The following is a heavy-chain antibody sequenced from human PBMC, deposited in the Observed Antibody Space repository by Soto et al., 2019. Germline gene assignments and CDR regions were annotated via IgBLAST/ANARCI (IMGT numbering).Heavy chain of an antibody. CDR3: ARAYYAILTGYYQTVEY. Sequence: GESLKISCKGSGYSFTSYWIGWVRQMTGKGLEWMGIIYPGDPDTRYSPSFQGQVTISADKSISTAYLQWSSLKASDTAMYYCARAYYAILTGYYQTVEYWGQETRVTVSS. J-gene: IGHJ4*02. CDR2: IYPGDPDT. D-gene: IGHD3-9*01. CDR1: GYSFTSYW. V-gene: IGHV5-51*01.